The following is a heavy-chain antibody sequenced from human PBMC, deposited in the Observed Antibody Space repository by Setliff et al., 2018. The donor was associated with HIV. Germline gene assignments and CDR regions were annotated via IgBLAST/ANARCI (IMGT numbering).Heavy chain of an antibody. D-gene: IGHD3-10*01. CDR3: ASGKGVGGVIITGGLDV. V-gene: IGHV1-8*01. CDR2: MNPNTGVA. CDR1: GHTFSNSD. Sequence: AASVKVSCKASGHTFSNSDIHWVRRATGQGLEWMGWMNPNTGVAGSALKFQGRVTMTRDTSISTAYMELSSLPSEDTAVYWCASGKGVGGVIITGGLDVWGKGTTVTVSS. J-gene: IGHJ6*04.